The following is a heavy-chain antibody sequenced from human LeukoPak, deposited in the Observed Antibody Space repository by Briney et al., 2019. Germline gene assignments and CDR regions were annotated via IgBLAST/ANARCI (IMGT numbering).Heavy chain of an antibody. D-gene: IGHD2-2*02. Sequence: SETLSLTCTVSGGSISSGSYYWSWIRQPAGKGLEWIGRIYTSGSTNYNPSLKSRVTISVDTSKNQFSLKLSSVTAADTAVYYCAREPAAISNWFDPWGQGTLVTVSS. V-gene: IGHV4-61*02. J-gene: IGHJ5*02. CDR2: IYTSGST. CDR3: AREPAAISNWFDP. CDR1: GGSISSGSYY.